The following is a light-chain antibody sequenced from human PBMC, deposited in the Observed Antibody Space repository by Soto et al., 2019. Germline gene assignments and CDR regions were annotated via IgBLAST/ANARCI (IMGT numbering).Light chain of an antibody. J-gene: IGKJ1*01. Sequence: EIVLTQSPGTLSLSPGERATLSCGAIQSVTSSYLAWYQQKPGQAPRLLIYRASSRATGIPDRFSGSGSGTDFTLTISRLETEDFAVYYCQQYGSSPWTFGQGTKVDIK. V-gene: IGKV3-20*01. CDR2: RAS. CDR3: QQYGSSPWT. CDR1: QSVTSSY.